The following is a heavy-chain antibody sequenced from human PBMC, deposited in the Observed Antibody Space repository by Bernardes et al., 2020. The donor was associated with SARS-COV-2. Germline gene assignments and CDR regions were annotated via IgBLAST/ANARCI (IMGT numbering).Heavy chain of an antibody. D-gene: IGHD2-2*01. Sequence: GGSLRLSCSASGFTFSSYAMHWVRQAPGKGLEYVSAISSNGGSTYYADSVKGRFTISRDNSKNTLYLQMSSLRAEDTAVYYCVKDRYCSSTSCTSDENCTNGVCREGYFDYWGQGTLVTVSS. CDR1: GFTFSSYA. J-gene: IGHJ4*02. V-gene: IGHV3-64D*06. CDR2: ISSNGGST. CDR3: VKDRYCSSTSCTSDENCTNGVCREGYFDY.